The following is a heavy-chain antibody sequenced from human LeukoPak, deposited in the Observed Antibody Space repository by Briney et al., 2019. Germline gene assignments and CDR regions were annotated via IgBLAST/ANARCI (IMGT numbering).Heavy chain of an antibody. CDR1: GFTVSSYY. CDR3: PRAGQWPYGFQDY. V-gene: IGHV3-66*01. CDR2: IYSGGST. Sequence: GGSLRLSCAASGFTVSSYYMSWVRQAPGKGLEWVSIIYSGGSTYYADSVKGRFTISRDNSISGDNSKGTLFLQMNSLRAEDTAVYYCPRAGQWPYGFQDYWGQGTLVTVSS. D-gene: IGHD3-10*01. J-gene: IGHJ4*02.